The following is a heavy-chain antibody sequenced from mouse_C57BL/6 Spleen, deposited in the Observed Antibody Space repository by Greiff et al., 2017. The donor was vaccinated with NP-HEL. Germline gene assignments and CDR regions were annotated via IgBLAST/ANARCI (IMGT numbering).Heavy chain of an antibody. CDR1: GYTFTSYW. D-gene: IGHD1-1*01. CDR3: ARSDYYGSSFYLDY. V-gene: IGHV1-61*01. J-gene: IGHJ2*02. CDR2: IYPSDSET. Sequence: QVQLQQPGAELVRPGSSVKLSCKASGYTFTSYWMDWVKQRPGQGLEWIGNIYPSDSETHYNQKFKDKATLTVDKSSSTAYMQLSSLTSEDSADYYCARSDYYGSSFYLDYWGQGTSLTVSS.